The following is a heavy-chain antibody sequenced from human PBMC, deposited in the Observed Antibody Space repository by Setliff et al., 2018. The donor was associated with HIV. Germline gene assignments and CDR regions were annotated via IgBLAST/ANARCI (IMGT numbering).Heavy chain of an antibody. Sequence: PSETLSLTCTVSGGSINSRSYYWAWIRQPPGKGLEWVASIYFSGTPYYNPSLKNRVTISVDTSKNQFSLKLSSVTAADTAVYYCARYSPRGYTLTGPYWGQGTLVTVSS. D-gene: IGHD6-25*01. J-gene: IGHJ4*02. CDR1: GGSINSRSYY. V-gene: IGHV4-39*07. CDR3: ARYSPRGYTLTGPY. CDR2: IYFSGTP.